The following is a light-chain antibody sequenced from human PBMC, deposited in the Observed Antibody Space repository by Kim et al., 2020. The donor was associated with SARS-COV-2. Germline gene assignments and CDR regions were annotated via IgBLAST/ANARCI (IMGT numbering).Light chain of an antibody. Sequence: QPVLTQSPSASASLGASVKLTCTLSSGHSSYDIAWHQQQPEKGPRYLMKVNSDGSHSKGDGIPDRFSGSSSGAERYLTISSLQSEDEADYYCQTWGTGVFGGGTQLTVL. CDR2: VNSDGSH. CDR1: SGHSSYD. J-gene: IGLJ3*02. CDR3: QTWGTGV. V-gene: IGLV4-69*01.